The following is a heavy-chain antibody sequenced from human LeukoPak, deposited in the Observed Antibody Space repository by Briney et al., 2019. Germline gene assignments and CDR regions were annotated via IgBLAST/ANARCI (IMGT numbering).Heavy chain of an antibody. Sequence: ASVKVSCKASGYTFTSYGISWVRQAPGQGLEWMGWISAYNGNTNYAQNLQGRVTMTTDTSTSTAYMELRSLRSDDTAVYYCAGDWVSTPQLDYWGQGTLVTVSS. D-gene: IGHD5/OR15-5a*01. CDR2: ISAYNGNT. CDR1: GYTFTSYG. J-gene: IGHJ4*02. CDR3: AGDWVSTPQLDY. V-gene: IGHV1-18*01.